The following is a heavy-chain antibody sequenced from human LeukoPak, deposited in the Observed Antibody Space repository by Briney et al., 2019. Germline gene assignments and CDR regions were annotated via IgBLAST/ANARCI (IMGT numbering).Heavy chain of an antibody. CDR1: GDTFSSYA. Sequence: ASEKVSCKASGDTFSSYAISWVRQAPGQGLEWMGRIIPILGIANYAQKFQGRVTITADKSTSTAYMELSSLRSEDTAVYYCARSRFGDYGMDVWGQGTTVTVSS. V-gene: IGHV1-69*04. CDR2: IIPILGIA. J-gene: IGHJ6*02. D-gene: IGHD3-10*01. CDR3: ARSRFGDYGMDV.